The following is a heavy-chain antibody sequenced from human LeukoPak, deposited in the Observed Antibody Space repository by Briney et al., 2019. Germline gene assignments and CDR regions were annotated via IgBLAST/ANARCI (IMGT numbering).Heavy chain of an antibody. J-gene: IGHJ6*02. CDR1: GFNFSSYA. Sequence: GGSLRLSCAASGFNFSSYAMHWVRQAPGKGLEWVAVISYDGSNKYYADSVKGRFTISRDNSKNSLYLRMNSLRTEDTALYYCAKAAGYSSSWCMDVWGQGTTVTVSS. CDR3: AKAAGYSSSWCMDV. V-gene: IGHV3-30-3*01. D-gene: IGHD6-13*01. CDR2: ISYDGSNK.